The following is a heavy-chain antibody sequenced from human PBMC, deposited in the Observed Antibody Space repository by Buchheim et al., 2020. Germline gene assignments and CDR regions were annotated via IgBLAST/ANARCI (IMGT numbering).Heavy chain of an antibody. CDR1: GGSISSSSYY. CDR2: IYYSGNT. D-gene: IGHD2-21*02. Sequence: QLQLQESGPGLVKPSETLSLTCTVSGGSISSSSYYWGWIRQPPGKGLEWIGSIYYSGNTYYNPSLKSRVTISVDTSKNQFSLKLSSVTAADTAVYYCARGGDSIYYYYMDVWGKGTT. J-gene: IGHJ6*03. CDR3: ARGGDSIYYYYMDV. V-gene: IGHV4-39*07.